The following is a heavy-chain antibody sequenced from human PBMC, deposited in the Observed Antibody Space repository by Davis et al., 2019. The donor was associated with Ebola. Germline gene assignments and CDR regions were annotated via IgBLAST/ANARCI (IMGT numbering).Heavy chain of an antibody. CDR3: ARDPVPTVTTNYYYGMDV. Sequence: ASVKVSCKASGYTFTGYYMHWVRQAPGQGLEWMGWINPNSGGTNYAQKFQGRVTMTRDTSVSTAYMELSRLRSDDTAMYYCARDPVPTVTTNYYYGMDVWGQGTTVTVSS. V-gene: IGHV1-2*02. J-gene: IGHJ6*02. CDR1: GYTFTGYY. CDR2: INPNSGGT. D-gene: IGHD4-17*01.